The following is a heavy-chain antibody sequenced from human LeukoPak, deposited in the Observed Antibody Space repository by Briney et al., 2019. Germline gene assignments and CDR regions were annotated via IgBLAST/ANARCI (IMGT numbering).Heavy chain of an antibody. Sequence: GGSLRLSCAASGFTFRSYGMHWVRQAPGKGLEWVALIWYDGSNKYYADAVKGRSTISRDNSKNTLYLQMNSLRAEDTAVYYCASLRRDSSGWYYFDYWGQGTLVTVSS. CDR2: IWYDGSNK. D-gene: IGHD6-19*01. J-gene: IGHJ4*02. V-gene: IGHV3-33*01. CDR3: ASLRRDSSGWYYFDY. CDR1: GFTFRSYG.